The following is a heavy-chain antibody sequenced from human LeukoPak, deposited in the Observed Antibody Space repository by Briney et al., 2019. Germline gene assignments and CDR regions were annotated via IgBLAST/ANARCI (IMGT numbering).Heavy chain of an antibody. J-gene: IGHJ4*02. V-gene: IGHV4-38-2*02. CDR1: GYSISSGYY. D-gene: IGHD3-10*01. CDR2: IYHSGST. CDR3: ARDSYYYGSGSYYIDY. Sequence: SETLSLTCTVSGYSISSGYYWGWIRQPPGKGLEWIGSIYHSGSTYYNPSLKSRVPISVDTSKNQFSLKLSSVTAADTAVYYCARDSYYYGSGSYYIDYWGRGTLVTVSS.